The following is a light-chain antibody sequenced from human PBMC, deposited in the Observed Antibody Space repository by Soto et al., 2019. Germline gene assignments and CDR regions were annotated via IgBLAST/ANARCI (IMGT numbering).Light chain of an antibody. CDR3: SSYTSTTSYV. V-gene: IGLV2-14*03. CDR2: EVS. Sequence: LAHPASVCWSPGHSITVSCTGTSSDVGGYNSVSWYQQHPGKPPKLIIYEVSNRPSGVSDRFSGSKSGNTASLTISGLQAEEEADHYCSSYTSTTSYVFATGTKVTVL. J-gene: IGLJ1*01. CDR1: SSDVGGYNS.